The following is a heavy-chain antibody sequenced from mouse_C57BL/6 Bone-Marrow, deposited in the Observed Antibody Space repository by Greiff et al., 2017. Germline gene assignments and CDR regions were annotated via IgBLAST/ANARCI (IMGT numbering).Heavy chain of an antibody. CDR2: IYPGSGST. CDR1: GYTFTSYW. CDR3: AGWFAY. V-gene: IGHV1-55*01. J-gene: IGHJ3*01. Sequence: VKLVESGAELVKPGASVKMSCKASGYTFTSYWITWVKQRPEQGLEWIGDIYPGSGSTNYNEKFKSKATLTVDTSSSTAYMQLSSLTSEDSAVYYCAGWFAYWGQGTLVTVSA.